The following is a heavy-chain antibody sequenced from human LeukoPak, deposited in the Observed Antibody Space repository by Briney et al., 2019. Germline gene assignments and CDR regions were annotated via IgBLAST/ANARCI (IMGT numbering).Heavy chain of an antibody. J-gene: IGHJ4*02. CDR2: ISYSGST. CDR3: ARAVGTDGYNLWVY. Sequence: PSETLSLTCTVSGGSISTYYWSWIRQPPGKGLEWMGYISYSGSTNYNPSLKSRVTISIDTSKNHFSLKLRSVTAADTAVYYCARAVGTDGYNLWVYWGQGTLVTVSS. V-gene: IGHV4-59*12. CDR1: GGSISTYY. D-gene: IGHD5-24*01.